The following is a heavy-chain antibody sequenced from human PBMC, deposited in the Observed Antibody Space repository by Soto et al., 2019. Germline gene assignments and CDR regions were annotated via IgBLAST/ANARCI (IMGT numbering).Heavy chain of an antibody. CDR2: INPSGGST. V-gene: IGHV1-46*03. CDR3: AKGDTPAHIVAYGTPGDY. CDR1: GYTFTSYY. J-gene: IGHJ4*02. D-gene: IGHD5-12*01. Sequence: QVQLVQSGAEVKKPGASVKVSCKASGYTFTSYYMHWVRQAPGQGLEWMGIINPSGGSTSYAQKFQGRVTMTRDTSTGTVYMELSSLRSEDTAVYYCAKGDTPAHIVAYGTPGDYWGQGTLVAVSS.